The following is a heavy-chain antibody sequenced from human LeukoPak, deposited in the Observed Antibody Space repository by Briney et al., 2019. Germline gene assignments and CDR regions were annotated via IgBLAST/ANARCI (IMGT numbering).Heavy chain of an antibody. D-gene: IGHD3-10*01. CDR3: ARGSGSRFFDY. CDR2: ISGSGGST. J-gene: IGHJ4*02. Sequence: GGSLRLSCAASGFTFSSYGMSWVRQAPGKGLEWVSAISGSGGSTYYADSVKGRFTISRDNSKNTLYLQMNSLRAEDTAVYYCARGSGSRFFDYWGQGTLVTVSS. CDR1: GFTFSSYG. V-gene: IGHV3-23*01.